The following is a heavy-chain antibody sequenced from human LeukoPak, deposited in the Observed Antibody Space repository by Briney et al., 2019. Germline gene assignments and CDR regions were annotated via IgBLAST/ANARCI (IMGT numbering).Heavy chain of an antibody. J-gene: IGHJ4*02. CDR3: AKAAAAPGFDF. Sequence: GGSLRPSCAASGFTSSSYALNWVRQAPGKGLEWVATVSGSGDRMYHADSVKGRFTISRDNSRNTIYLQMNSLRVEDTALYYCAKAAAAPGFDFWGQGTLVTVSS. D-gene: IGHD6-13*01. CDR2: VSGSGDRM. CDR1: GFTSSSYA. V-gene: IGHV3-23*01.